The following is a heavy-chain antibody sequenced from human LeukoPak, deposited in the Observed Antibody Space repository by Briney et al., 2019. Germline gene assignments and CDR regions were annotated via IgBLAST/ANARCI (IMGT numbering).Heavy chain of an antibody. CDR2: ISYSGST. J-gene: IGHJ4*02. D-gene: IGHD5-24*01. CDR1: GGSISNYS. CDR3: ASTRRDGYNPTTFDY. Sequence: SETLSLTCTVSGGSISNYSWSWIRQPPGKGLEWIGYISYSGSTNYNPSLKGRVTISVDTSKNQFSLKLTSVTAADTAVYYCASTRRDGYNPTTFDYWGQGTLVTVSS. V-gene: IGHV4-59*08.